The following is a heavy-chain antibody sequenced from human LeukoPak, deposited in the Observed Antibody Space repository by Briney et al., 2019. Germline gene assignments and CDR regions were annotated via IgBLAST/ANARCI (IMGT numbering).Heavy chain of an antibody. J-gene: IGHJ4*02. CDR2: ISSSGSTI. Sequence: PGGSLRLSCAASGFTFSDYYMSWIRQAPGKGLEWVSYISSSGSTIYYADSVKGRFTISRDNAKNSLYLQMNSLRAEDTAVYYCAKALGLVGASRLMDYWGQGTLVTVSS. CDR1: GFTFSDYY. V-gene: IGHV3-11*01. D-gene: IGHD1-26*01. CDR3: AKALGLVGASRLMDY.